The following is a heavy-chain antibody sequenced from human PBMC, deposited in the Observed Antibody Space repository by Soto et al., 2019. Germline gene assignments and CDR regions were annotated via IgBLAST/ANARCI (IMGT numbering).Heavy chain of an antibody. CDR3: ARGGISAYLPNNWFDP. CDR1: GGTFSSYA. J-gene: IGHJ5*02. V-gene: IGHV1-69*01. D-gene: IGHD6-13*01. CDR2: IIPIFGTA. Sequence: QVQLVQSGAKVKKPGSSAKVSCKASGGTFSSYAISWVRQAPGQGLEWMGGIIPIFGTANYAQKFQGRVTITADESTSTAYIELSSRRSEDTAVYYCARGGISAYLPNNWFDPWGQGTLVTVSS.